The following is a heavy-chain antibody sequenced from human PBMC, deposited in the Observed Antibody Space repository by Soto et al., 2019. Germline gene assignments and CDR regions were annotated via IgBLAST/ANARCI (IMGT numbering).Heavy chain of an antibody. V-gene: IGHV1-69*13. CDR1: AGTFSSYA. J-gene: IGHJ6*01. CDR2: VIPIFGTA. D-gene: IGHD4-17*01. CDR3: ARGYDYGVLEGYYNYGMAL. Sequence: GALVKVSWKASAGTFSSYAISWVRQAPGQGLEWMGGVIPIFGTANYAQKFQGRVTITADESTSTAYMELCSLRSEDTAVYYCARGYDYGVLEGYYNYGMALCVHGTTVT.